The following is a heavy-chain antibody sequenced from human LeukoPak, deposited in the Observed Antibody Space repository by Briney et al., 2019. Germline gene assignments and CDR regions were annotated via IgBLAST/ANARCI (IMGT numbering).Heavy chain of an antibody. CDR3: ARRGSYNDD. V-gene: IGHV3-48*03. J-gene: IGHJ4*02. CDR2: ISSSGRTI. D-gene: IGHD3-16*01. Sequence: PVGSLRLSPAASGFTLSRYEMNRVRRSPGKGLKSGSYISSSGRTIYYTESVKCRFTISRDNAKNSLYLQMNSMRAEDRAVYYFARRGSYNDDWGQGALVTVSS. CDR1: GFTLSRYE.